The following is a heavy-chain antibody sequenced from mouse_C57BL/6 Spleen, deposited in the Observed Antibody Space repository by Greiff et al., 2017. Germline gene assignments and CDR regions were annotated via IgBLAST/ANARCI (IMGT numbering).Heavy chain of an antibody. V-gene: IGHV1-80*01. D-gene: IGHD1-1*01. CDR2: IYPGDGDT. CDR1: GYAFSSYW. J-gene: IGHJ2*01. Sequence: QVQLQQSGAELVKPGASVKISCKASGYAFSSYWMNWVKQRPGKGLEWIGQIYPGDGDTNYNGKFKGKATLTADKSSSTAYMQLSSLTSEDSAVYFWARSNYYGSSCYFDYWGQGTTLTVSS. CDR3: ARSNYYGSSCYFDY.